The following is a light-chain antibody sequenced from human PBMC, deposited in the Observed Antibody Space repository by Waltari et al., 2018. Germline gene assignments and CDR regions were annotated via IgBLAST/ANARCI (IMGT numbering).Light chain of an antibody. CDR3: SSYTSSSTLVV. Sequence: QSALTQPASVSGSPGQSITIPCPGTSSDVGGYNYVSWYQHNPGKAPKLMIYDVSNRPSGVSNRFSGSKSGNTASLTISGLQAEDEADYYCSSYTSSSTLVVFGGGTKLTVL. V-gene: IGLV2-14*03. CDR1: SSDVGGYNY. J-gene: IGLJ2*01. CDR2: DVS.